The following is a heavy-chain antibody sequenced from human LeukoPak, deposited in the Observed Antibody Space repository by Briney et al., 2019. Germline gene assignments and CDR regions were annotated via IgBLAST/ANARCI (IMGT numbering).Heavy chain of an antibody. V-gene: IGHV4-59*08. D-gene: IGHD6-13*01. Sequence: SELQSLTCTVSGGSISSYYWSWIRQPPGKGLEWIGHIYYSASANYNPSLKSRVTISVDTSKIQFSLKLSSVTAADTAVYYCARGFSDTWYIYWGQGTLVTVSP. J-gene: IGHJ4*02. CDR3: ARGFSDTWYIY. CDR1: GGSISSYY. CDR2: IYYSASA.